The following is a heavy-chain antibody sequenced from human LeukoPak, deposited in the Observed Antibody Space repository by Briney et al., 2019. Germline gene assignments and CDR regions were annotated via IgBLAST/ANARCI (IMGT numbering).Heavy chain of an antibody. Sequence: GASPQISCKGSGYSFSNHWIGWVRQMPGKRLEWIWVIYPGDSATRYSPSFQGQLTISVDKSIDTAFLRWSSLKASDSAIYYCARELFGSYGQLLSFDRWGPGTQVTVSS. V-gene: IGHV5-51*01. CDR3: ARELFGSYGQLLSFDR. D-gene: IGHD3-16*01. CDR2: IYPGDSAT. J-gene: IGHJ4*02. CDR1: GYSFSNHW.